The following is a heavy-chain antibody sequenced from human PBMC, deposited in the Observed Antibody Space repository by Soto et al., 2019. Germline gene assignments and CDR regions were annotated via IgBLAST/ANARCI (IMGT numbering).Heavy chain of an antibody. Sequence: PSETLSLTCTVSGGSISSYHWTWIRQSPGKGLQWIGYIHHSGSILYNPSLKSRVTISVDTSKNQFSLHLSSVTAADTAVYFCAREDDGGDSSDVWGQGTTVTVSS. V-gene: IGHV4-59*12. CDR1: GGSISSYH. J-gene: IGHJ6*02. CDR2: IHHSGSI. D-gene: IGHD2-21*02. CDR3: AREDDGGDSSDV.